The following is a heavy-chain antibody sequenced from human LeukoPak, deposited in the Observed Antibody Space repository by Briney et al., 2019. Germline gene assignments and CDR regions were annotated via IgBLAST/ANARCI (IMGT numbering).Heavy chain of an antibody. CDR3: ARDRALWWFYF. CDR1: GGSLSTYY. Sequence: SESLSLTCTVPGGSLSTYYWNWIRQPAGKGLEWIGRIYASGITNCNPSLQRRVTMSVDASKNQFSLKLSSVTAANTAVYSCARDRALWWFYFWGQGTLVTVSS. V-gene: IGHV4-4*07. J-gene: IGHJ4*02. CDR2: IYASGIT. D-gene: IGHD2-15*01.